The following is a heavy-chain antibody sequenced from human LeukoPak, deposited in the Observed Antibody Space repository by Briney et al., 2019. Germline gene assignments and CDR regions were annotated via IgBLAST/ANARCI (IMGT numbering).Heavy chain of an antibody. J-gene: IGHJ6*02. CDR2: IYYSGST. CDR1: GGSISSGGYY. Sequence: SSETLSLTCTVSGGSISSGGYYWSWIRQHPGKGLEWIGYIYYSGSTYYNPSLKSRVTISVDTSKNQFSLKPSSVTAADTAVYYCARDRLYYGMDVWGRGTTVTVSS. CDR3: ARDRLYYGMDV. V-gene: IGHV4-31*03.